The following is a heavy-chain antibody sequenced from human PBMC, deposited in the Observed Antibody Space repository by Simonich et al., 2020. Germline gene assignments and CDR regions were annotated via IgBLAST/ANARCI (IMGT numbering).Heavy chain of an antibody. V-gene: IGHV3-21*01. J-gene: IGHJ4*02. CDR1: GFTFSSYL. D-gene: IGHD6-13*01. CDR3: ARDAAGDY. CDR2: ISSSSSYI. Sequence: EVQLVESGGGLVKPGGSLRLSCAASGFTFSSYLMNWVRQAPGKGRECDSSISSSSSYIDYADSVKGRFTITRGNAKNALYLQMNSLRAEDTAVYYCARDAAGDYWGQGTLVTVSS.